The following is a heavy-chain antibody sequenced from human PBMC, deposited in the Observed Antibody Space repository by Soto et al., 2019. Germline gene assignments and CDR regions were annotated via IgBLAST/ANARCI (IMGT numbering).Heavy chain of an antibody. CDR2: IGTYTSNT. D-gene: IGHD2-15*01. CDR3: ARVRAQYCSGGSCLPQSDY. J-gene: IGHJ4*02. V-gene: IGHV1-18*01. CDR1: GYTFTSHG. Sequence: QVQLVQSGAEVKKPGASVKVSCKASGYTFTSHGISWVRQAPGQGLEWMGWIGTYTSNTNYAQKLQGRGTMTTDTSTSTADMELRSLRSDDTAVYYCARVRAQYCSGGSCLPQSDYWGQGTPVTVSS.